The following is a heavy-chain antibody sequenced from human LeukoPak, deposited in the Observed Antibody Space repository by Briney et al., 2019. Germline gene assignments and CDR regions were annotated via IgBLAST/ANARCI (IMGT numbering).Heavy chain of an antibody. CDR3: ARLMGDIVVVPAEVGFDY. D-gene: IGHD2-2*01. J-gene: IGHJ4*02. CDR1: GDSFTSYW. V-gene: IGHV5-51*01. CDR2: IYPGDSDT. Sequence: GESLKISCKGSGDSFTSYWIGWVRQMPGKGLEWMGIIYPGDSDTRYSPSFQGQVTISADKSISTAYLQWSSLKASDTAMYYCARLMGDIVVVPAEVGFDYWGQGTLVTVSS.